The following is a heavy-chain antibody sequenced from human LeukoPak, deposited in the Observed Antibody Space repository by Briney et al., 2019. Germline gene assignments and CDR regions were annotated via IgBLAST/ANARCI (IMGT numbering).Heavy chain of an antibody. Sequence: GGSLRLSCAASGFTFSSYAMNWVRQAPGKGLEWASSISSSSSYIYYADSVKGRFTISRDNAKNSLYLQMNSLRAEDTAVYYCARVVVPAAYYFDYWGQGTLVTVSS. CDR2: ISSSSSYI. CDR3: ARVVVPAAYYFDY. V-gene: IGHV3-21*01. D-gene: IGHD2-2*01. CDR1: GFTFSSYA. J-gene: IGHJ4*02.